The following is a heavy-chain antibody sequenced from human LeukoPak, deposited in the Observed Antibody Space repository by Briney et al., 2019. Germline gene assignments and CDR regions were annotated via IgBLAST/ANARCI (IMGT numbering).Heavy chain of an antibody. CDR2: ISGFNT. CDR1: GFAFSNYA. V-gene: IGHV3-23*01. CDR3: AKDVCTSPRCLLYFDS. J-gene: IGHJ4*02. D-gene: IGHD2-8*01. Sequence: GGSLRLSCTTSGFAFSNYAMNWVRQAPGKGPEWVSGISGFNTYYADSVKGRFTIFRDNSRNVLYLQMDRLRAEDTAVYSCAKDVCTSPRCLLYFDSWGQGTLVTVSS.